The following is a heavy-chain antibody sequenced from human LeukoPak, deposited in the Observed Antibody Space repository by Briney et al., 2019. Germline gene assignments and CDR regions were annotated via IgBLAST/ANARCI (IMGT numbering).Heavy chain of an antibody. CDR2: IYHSGST. Sequence: SGTLSLTCAVSGGSISSSNWWSWIRQPPGKGLEWIGEIYHSGSTYYNPSLKSRVTMSVDTSKNQFSLKLSSVTAADTAVYYCARKPIINNAWYYFDYWGQGTLVTVSS. CDR1: GGSISSSNW. CDR3: ARKPIINNAWYYFDY. J-gene: IGHJ4*02. D-gene: IGHD1/OR15-1a*01. V-gene: IGHV4-4*02.